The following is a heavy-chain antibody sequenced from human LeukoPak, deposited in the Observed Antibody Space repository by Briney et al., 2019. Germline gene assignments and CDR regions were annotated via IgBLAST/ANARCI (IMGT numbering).Heavy chain of an antibody. CDR1: GGSFSGYY. J-gene: IGHJ6*03. Sequence: SETLSLTCAVYGGSFSGYYWSWIRQPPGKGLEWIGEINHSGSTNYNPSLKSRVTISVDTSKNQFSLKLSSVTAADTAVYYCARERVRDYMDVWGKGTTVTISS. CDR3: ARERVRDYMDV. CDR2: INHSGST. D-gene: IGHD4-23*01. V-gene: IGHV4-34*01.